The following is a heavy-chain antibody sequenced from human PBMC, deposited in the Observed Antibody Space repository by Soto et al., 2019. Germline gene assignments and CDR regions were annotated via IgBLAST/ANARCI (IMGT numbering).Heavy chain of an antibody. CDR1: GGSISSGGYS. CDR2: IYHSGST. V-gene: IGHV4-30-2*01. D-gene: IGHD3-10*01. Sequence: PSETLSLTCAVSGGSISSGGYSWSWIRQPPGKGLEWIGYIYHSGSTNYNPSLKSRVTISVDKSKNQFSLKVSSVTAADTAVYYCARDGSERPATYWGQGIRVTVSS. CDR3: ARDGSERPATY. J-gene: IGHJ4*02.